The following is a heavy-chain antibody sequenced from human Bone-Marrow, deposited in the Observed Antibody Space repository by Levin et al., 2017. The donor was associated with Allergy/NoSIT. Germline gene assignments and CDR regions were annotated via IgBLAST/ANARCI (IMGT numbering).Heavy chain of an antibody. D-gene: IGHD1-1*01. CDR2: INQDGSEK. Sequence: SCATSGFTFSTYLMNWVRQVPGKGLQWVANINQDGSEKNYMDSVKGRFTISRDNAKNSLYLHMNSLRAEDTAVYYCAKSHNSAADIWGQGTVVTVSS. J-gene: IGHJ3*02. CDR1: GFTFSTYL. CDR3: AKSHNSAADI. V-gene: IGHV3-7*01.